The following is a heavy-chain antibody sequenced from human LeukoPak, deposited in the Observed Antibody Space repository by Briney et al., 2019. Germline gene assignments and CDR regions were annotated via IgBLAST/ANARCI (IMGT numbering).Heavy chain of an antibody. CDR1: GFSFNTYT. CDR2: ISSTRGYK. CDR3: ARGLVLGY. J-gene: IGHJ4*02. Sequence: PGGSLRLSCAASGFSFNTYTMDWVRQAPGRGLEWVSSISSTRGYKYYADSMKGRFTISRDNTKNLLFLQMDSLRADDSAVYYCARGLVLGYWGQGTLVTVSS. V-gene: IGHV3-21*06. D-gene: IGHD6-19*01.